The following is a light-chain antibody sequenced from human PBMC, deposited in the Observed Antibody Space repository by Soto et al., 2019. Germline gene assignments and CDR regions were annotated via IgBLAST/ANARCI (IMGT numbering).Light chain of an antibody. CDR1: QGISSY. CDR2: AAS. Sequence: AIRMTQSPSSLSASTGDRVTITCRASQGISSYLAWYQQKPGKAPKLLIYAASTLQSGVPSRFSGSGSGTDFTLTISCLQSEDFATYYCHQYYSYLRTFGQGTKVDIK. CDR3: HQYYSYLRT. V-gene: IGKV1-8*01. J-gene: IGKJ1*01.